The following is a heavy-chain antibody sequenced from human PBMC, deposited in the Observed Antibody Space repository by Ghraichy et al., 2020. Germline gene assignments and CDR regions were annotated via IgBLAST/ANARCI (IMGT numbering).Heavy chain of an antibody. Sequence: GESLNISCAASGFTFSDYYMSWIRQAPGKGLEWVSYISSSSSYTNYADSVKGRFTISRDNAKNSLYLQMNSLRAEDTAVYYCAREIVRFLEWAGKPFDYWGQGTLVTVSS. J-gene: IGHJ4*02. D-gene: IGHD3-3*01. V-gene: IGHV3-11*06. CDR2: ISSSSSYT. CDR1: GFTFSDYY. CDR3: AREIVRFLEWAGKPFDY.